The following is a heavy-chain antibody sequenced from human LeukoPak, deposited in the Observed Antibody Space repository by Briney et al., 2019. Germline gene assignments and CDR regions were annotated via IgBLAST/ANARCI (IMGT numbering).Heavy chain of an antibody. CDR2: IIPIFGTA. Sequence: GASVKVSCKASGGTFSSYAISWVRQAPGQGLEWMGGIIPIFGTANYAQKFQGRVTITADESTSTAYTELSSLRSEDTAVYYCAREGAFTARGFDYWGQGTLDTVSS. D-gene: IGHD3-3*02. V-gene: IGHV1-69*01. CDR1: GGTFSSYA. CDR3: AREGAFTARGFDY. J-gene: IGHJ4*02.